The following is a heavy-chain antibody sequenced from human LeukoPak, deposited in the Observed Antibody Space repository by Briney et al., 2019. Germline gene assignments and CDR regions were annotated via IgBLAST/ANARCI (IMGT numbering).Heavy chain of an antibody. CDR3: AKDGYNWIAFDA. V-gene: IGHV3-23*01. D-gene: IGHD1-20*01. CDR1: GFTLSTYA. Sequence: GGSLRLSCAASGFTLSTYAMHWVRQAPGKGLEWVAYISATGFTTYYADSVKGPSTISSDSSKNTLFLQMNSLRAEATAIYYCAKDGYNWIAFDAWGEGSLVTVSS. J-gene: IGHJ4*02. CDR2: ISATGFTT.